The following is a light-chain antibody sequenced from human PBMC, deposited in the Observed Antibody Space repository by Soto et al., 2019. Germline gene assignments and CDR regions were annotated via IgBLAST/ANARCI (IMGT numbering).Light chain of an antibody. Sequence: QSALTQPASVSGSPGQSITISCTGTSGDIGGYNYVSWYQHHPGKAPKLLIYEVTNRPPGVSNRFSGSKSGNTASLTISGLQSDDGGDYYCSSYSTSATLEVFGGGTKVTVL. J-gene: IGLJ3*02. CDR3: SSYSTSATLEV. CDR1: SGDIGGYNY. CDR2: EVT. V-gene: IGLV2-14*01.